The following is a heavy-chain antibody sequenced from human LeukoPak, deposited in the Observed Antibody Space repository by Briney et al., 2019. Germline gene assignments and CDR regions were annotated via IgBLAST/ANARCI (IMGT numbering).Heavy chain of an antibody. CDR2: INPNSGGT. V-gene: IGHV1-2*02. Sequence: ASLKVSCKASGYTFTGYYMHWVRQAPGQGLEWMGWINPNSGGTNYAQKIQGRVTMTSDTSISTAYMELSSLRSDDTAVYYCARKSAARSTSEFDCWGQGTLVTVSS. J-gene: IGHJ4*02. D-gene: IGHD2-2*01. CDR3: ARKSAARSTSEFDC. CDR1: GYTFTGYY.